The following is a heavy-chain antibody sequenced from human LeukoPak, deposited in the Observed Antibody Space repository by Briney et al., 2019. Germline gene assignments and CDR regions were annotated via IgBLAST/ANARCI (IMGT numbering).Heavy chain of an antibody. CDR2: INPSGGST. CDR1: GYTFTSYY. D-gene: IGHD5-18*01. J-gene: IGHJ6*03. V-gene: IGHV1-46*01. CDR3: AREIGYSYGYVYYYYMDV. Sequence: AASVKVSCKASGYTFTSYYMHWVRQAPGQGLEWMGIINPSGGSTSYAQKLQGRVTITRDTSTSTVYMELSSMRSEDTAVYYCAREIGYSYGYVYYYYMDVWGKGTTVTVSS.